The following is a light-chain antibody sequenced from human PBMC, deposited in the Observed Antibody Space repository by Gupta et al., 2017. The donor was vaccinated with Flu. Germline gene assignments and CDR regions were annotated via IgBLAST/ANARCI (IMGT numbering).Light chain of an antibody. Sequence: NFMLTQPHSVSESPGKTVTISCTRSSGSIASNYVQWYQQRPGSAPTTVIYEDHQRPLGVPDRFSGSIDSSSNSASLTISGLKTDDEADYYCQSYDNSNQVFDGGTKLTVL. CDR1: SGSIASNY. CDR2: EDH. J-gene: IGLJ3*02. CDR3: QSYDNSNQV. V-gene: IGLV6-57*03.